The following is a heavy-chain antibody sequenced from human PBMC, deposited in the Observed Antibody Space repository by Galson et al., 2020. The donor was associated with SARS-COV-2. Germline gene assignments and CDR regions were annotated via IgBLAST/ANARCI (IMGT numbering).Heavy chain of an antibody. Sequence: SETLSLTCAVSGTSISSGFYSWNWIRQPPGKGLEWIGYISHSGGTYYNPSLKSRVTISGDRSKNQFSLMLSSVTAADTAVYYCARLHYGEYAPEAFDIWGPGTRVTVAS. CDR1: GTSISSGFYS. J-gene: IGHJ3*02. V-gene: IGHV4-30-2*01. CDR3: ARLHYGEYAPEAFDI. CDR2: ISHSGGT. D-gene: IGHD4-17*01.